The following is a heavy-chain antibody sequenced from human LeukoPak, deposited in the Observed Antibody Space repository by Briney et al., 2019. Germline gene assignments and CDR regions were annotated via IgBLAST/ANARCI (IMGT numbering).Heavy chain of an antibody. J-gene: IGHJ4*02. CDR2: ISWNSGSI. CDR3: AKDLLEMATISRGSFDY. Sequence: GRSLRLSCAASGFTFDDYAMHWVRQAPGKGLEWVSGISWNSGSIGYADSVKGRFTISRDNAKNSLYLQMNSPRAEDTALYYCAKDLLEMATISRGSFDYWGQGTLVTVSS. CDR1: GFTFDDYA. V-gene: IGHV3-9*01. D-gene: IGHD5-24*01.